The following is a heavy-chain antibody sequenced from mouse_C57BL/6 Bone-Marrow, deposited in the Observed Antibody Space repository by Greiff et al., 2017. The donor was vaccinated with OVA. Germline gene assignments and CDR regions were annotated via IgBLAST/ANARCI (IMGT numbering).Heavy chain of an antibody. J-gene: IGHJ3*01. D-gene: IGHD6-1*01. CDR2: IRSKSNTYAT. CDR1: GFIFITYP. CDR3: VGHSDWFAY. Sequence: GGGLVQPNGSLNLSCAVPGFIFITYPLIRVGQAPGKGLAWVSRIRSKSNTYATYSAHSVIDRFTISREDSKTMIYLHMSNLKEEATAMYYRVGHSDWFAYWGQGTLVTVSA. V-gene: IGHV10-1*01.